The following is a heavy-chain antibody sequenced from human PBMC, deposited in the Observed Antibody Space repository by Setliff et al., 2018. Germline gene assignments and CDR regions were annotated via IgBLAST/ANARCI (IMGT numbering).Heavy chain of an antibody. Sequence: PGESLKISCAASGFIFSAYEMNWVRQAPGKGLVWVSRINNDGSSTSYADSVKGRFTISRDNAKNTLYLQMNSLRAEDTAVYYCARQFTYYDFWTPATGYYYMDVWGKGTTVTVSS. CDR2: INNDGSST. CDR3: ARQFTYYDFWTPATGYYYMDV. CDR1: GFIFSAYE. D-gene: IGHD3-3*01. V-gene: IGHV3-74*01. J-gene: IGHJ6*03.